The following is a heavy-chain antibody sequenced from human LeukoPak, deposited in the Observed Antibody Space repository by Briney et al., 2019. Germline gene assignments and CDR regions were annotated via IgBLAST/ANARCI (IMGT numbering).Heavy chain of an antibody. CDR3: ARGQVYYDILTGYYKPYYYGMDV. CDR2: IIPIFGTA. J-gene: IGHJ6*02. CDR1: GGTFSSYA. D-gene: IGHD3-9*01. V-gene: IGHV1-69*01. Sequence: SVKVSCTASGGTFSSYAISWVRQAPGQGLEWMGGIIPIFGTANYAQKFQGRVTITADESTSTAYMELSSLRSEDTAVYYCARGQVYYDILTGYYKPYYYGMDVWGQGTTVTVSS.